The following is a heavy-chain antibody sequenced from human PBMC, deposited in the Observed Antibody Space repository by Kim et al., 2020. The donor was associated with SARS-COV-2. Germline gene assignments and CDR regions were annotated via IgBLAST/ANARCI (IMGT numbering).Heavy chain of an antibody. Sequence: NYNPSLKSRVTISVDTSKNQFSLKLSSVTAADTAVYYCARVLPSSGYYSRWGQGTLVTVSS. J-gene: IGHJ4*02. CDR3: ARVLPSSGYYSR. V-gene: IGHV4-34*01. D-gene: IGHD3-22*01.